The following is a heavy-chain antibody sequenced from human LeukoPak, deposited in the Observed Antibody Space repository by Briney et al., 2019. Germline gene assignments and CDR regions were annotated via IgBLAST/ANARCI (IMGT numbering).Heavy chain of an antibody. CDR2: ISAYNGNT. Sequence: ASVKVSCKASGYTFTSYGISWVRQAPGQGLEWMGWISAYNGNTNYAQKLQGRVTMTTDTSTSTAYMELRSLRSDDAAVYYCARADGVGYCSGGSCPAPAVDIWGQGTMVTVSS. V-gene: IGHV1-18*01. CDR1: GYTFTSYG. D-gene: IGHD2-15*01. CDR3: ARADGVGYCSGGSCPAPAVDI. J-gene: IGHJ3*02.